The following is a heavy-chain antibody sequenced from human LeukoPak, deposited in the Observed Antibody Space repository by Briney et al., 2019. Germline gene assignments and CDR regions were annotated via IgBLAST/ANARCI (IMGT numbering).Heavy chain of an antibody. V-gene: IGHV4-34*01. CDR2: INHSGST. Sequence: SETLSLTCAVYSGSFSGYYWSWIRQPPGKGLEWIGEINHSGSTNYNPSLKSRVTISVDTSKNQFSLKLSSVTAADTAVYYCARRRVKYYYDSSGYYSDWGQGTLVTVSS. CDR3: ARRRVKYYYDSSGYYSD. J-gene: IGHJ4*02. D-gene: IGHD3-22*01. CDR1: SGSFSGYY.